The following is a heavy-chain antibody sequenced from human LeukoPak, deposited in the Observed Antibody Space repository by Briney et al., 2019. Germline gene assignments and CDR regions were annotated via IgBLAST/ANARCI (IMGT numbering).Heavy chain of an antibody. CDR3: ARDPQDILYSSVVFDY. CDR1: GFSFSSYG. J-gene: IGHJ4*02. CDR2: ISDDGKNR. D-gene: IGHD6-19*01. Sequence: GGSVRLSCAASGFSFSSYGMHWARQAPGKGLEWVAVISDDGKNRNYADSVKGRFTISRDNAKNSLYLQMNSLRAEDTAVYYCARDPQDILYSSVVFDYWGQGTLVTVSS. V-gene: IGHV3-30*03.